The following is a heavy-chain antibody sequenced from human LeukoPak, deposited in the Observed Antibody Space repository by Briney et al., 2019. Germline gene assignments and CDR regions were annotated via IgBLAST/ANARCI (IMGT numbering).Heavy chain of an antibody. CDR1: GGTFSSYA. V-gene: IGHV1-18*01. Sequence: GSSVKVSCKASGGTFSSYAISWVRQAPGQGLEWMGWISAYNGNTNYAQKLQGRVTMTTDTSTSTAYMELRSLRSDDTAVYYCASGDSSGWESDAFDIWGQGAMVTVSS. J-gene: IGHJ3*02. CDR2: ISAYNGNT. D-gene: IGHD6-19*01. CDR3: ASGDSSGWESDAFDI.